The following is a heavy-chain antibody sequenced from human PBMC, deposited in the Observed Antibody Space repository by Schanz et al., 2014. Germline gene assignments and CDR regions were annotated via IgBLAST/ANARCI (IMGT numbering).Heavy chain of an antibody. CDR1: GFTFSRNA. V-gene: IGHV3-48*03. Sequence: VQLVESGGGLVQPGGSLRLSCAASGFTFSRNAMNWVRQAPGKGLEWLSYISRDGTTSYYADSVKGRFTISRDNAKNSLYLQMNSLRAEDTAVYYCERFQSPHQPFDYWGQGTLVTVSS. CDR3: ERFQSPHQPFDY. D-gene: IGHD2-2*01. CDR2: ISRDGTTS. J-gene: IGHJ4*02.